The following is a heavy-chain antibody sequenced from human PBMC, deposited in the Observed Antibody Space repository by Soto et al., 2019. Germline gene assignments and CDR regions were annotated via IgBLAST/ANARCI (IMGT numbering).Heavy chain of an antibody. CDR3: AKRSPYSSGWYSPIFDY. J-gene: IGHJ4*02. CDR2: ISESGGST. V-gene: IGHV3-23*01. CDR1: GFSFSDYA. Sequence: GGSLRLSCTASGFSFSDYAMSWVRQAPGKGLEWVSVISESGGSTHYADSVRGRFTVSRDNSKNSLSLRMNSLRDEDTAVYFCAKRSPYSSGWYSPIFDYWGQGALVTVSS. D-gene: IGHD6-13*01.